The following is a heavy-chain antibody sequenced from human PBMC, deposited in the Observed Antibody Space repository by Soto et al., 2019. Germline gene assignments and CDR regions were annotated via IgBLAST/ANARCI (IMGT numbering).Heavy chain of an antibody. CDR1: GFTFSSYA. CDR3: ARGDRGGSGSPASYYYSGLDV. J-gene: IGHJ6*02. Sequence: DVHLLESGGHLVQPGGSLRLSCAASGFTFSSYAMSWVRQAPGKGLEWVSSVSAGGDMTYYSDSVKGRFTISRDNSNNARLLQMNSLSIEDTALYYCARGDRGGSGSPASYYYSGLDVWGQGTTVTVS. D-gene: IGHD3-10*01. CDR2: VSAGGDMT. V-gene: IGHV3-23*01.